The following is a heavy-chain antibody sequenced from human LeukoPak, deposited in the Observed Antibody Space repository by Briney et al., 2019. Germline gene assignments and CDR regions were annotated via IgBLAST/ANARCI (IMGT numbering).Heavy chain of an antibody. D-gene: IGHD6-19*01. V-gene: IGHV3-30*04. CDR2: ISYDGSNK. CDR1: GFTFSSYA. Sequence: GGSLRLSCAASGFTFSSYAMHWVRQAPGKGLEWVAVISYDGSNKYYADSVKGRFTISRDNSKNTLYLQMNSLRAEDTAVYYCARDPSAVADYYFDYWGQGTLVTVSS. J-gene: IGHJ4*02. CDR3: ARDPSAVADYYFDY.